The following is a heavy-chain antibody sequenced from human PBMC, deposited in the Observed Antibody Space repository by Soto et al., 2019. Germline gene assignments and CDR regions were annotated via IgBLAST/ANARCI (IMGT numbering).Heavy chain of an antibody. Sequence: QVQLLESGGGVVQPGRSLRLSCAASGFTFSNYAIHWVRQAPGKGLEWVALIWYDGSNKYYADSVKGRFTISRDNSKNTLYLQMNSLRAEDTAIYYCAIPSRGVSLGELSLDYWGQGTLVTVS. V-gene: IGHV3-33*01. CDR1: GFTFSNYA. J-gene: IGHJ4*02. CDR3: AIPSRGVSLGELSLDY. CDR2: IWYDGSNK. D-gene: IGHD3-16*02.